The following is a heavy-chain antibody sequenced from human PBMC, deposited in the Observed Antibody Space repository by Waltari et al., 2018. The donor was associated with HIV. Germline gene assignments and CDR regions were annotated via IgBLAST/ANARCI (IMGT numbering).Heavy chain of an antibody. CDR2: VNPHGGGR. CDR3: GRGTTDYINY. CDR1: GYTFTNFY. V-gene: IGHV1-46*01. Sequence: VHLLQSGAEMKKPGASVTVSCTTSGYTFTNFYIHWVRQAPGQGLVWVGRVNPHGGGRLYSEAFPSRLTLTADTSTSTAYLDLTDLTSEDAATYFCGRGTTDYINYWGQGSLVTVSS. D-gene: IGHD4-4*01. J-gene: IGHJ4*02.